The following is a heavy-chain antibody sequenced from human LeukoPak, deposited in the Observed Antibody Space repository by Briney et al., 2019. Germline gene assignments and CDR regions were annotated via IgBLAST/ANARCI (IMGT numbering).Heavy chain of an antibody. CDR3: AREVQHYDSSGYPHYYFYYMDV. V-gene: IGHV3-48*01. CDR1: GFTFSTYT. Sequence: GGSLRLSCAASGFTFSTYTMNWVRQAPGKGLEWVSYTSSSGTTIFYADSVKGRFTISRDNAKNSLYLQMNSLRAEDTAVYFCAREVQHYDSSGYPHYYFYYMDVWGKGTAVTVSS. J-gene: IGHJ6*03. D-gene: IGHD3-22*01. CDR2: TSSSGTTI.